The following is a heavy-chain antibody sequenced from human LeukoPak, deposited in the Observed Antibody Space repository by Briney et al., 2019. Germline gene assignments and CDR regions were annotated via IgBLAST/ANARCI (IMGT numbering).Heavy chain of an antibody. V-gene: IGHV4-59*11. Sequence: SETLSLTCSVSGDSITGHYLTWIRQPPGNGLEWIGYISHIGSTNYNPSLKSRVTISVDTSKNQFSLKLSSVTAADAAVYYCARAGYSYGTGYYFDYWGQGALVTVSS. CDR1: GDSITGHY. CDR2: ISHIGST. CDR3: ARAGYSYGTGYYFDY. J-gene: IGHJ4*02. D-gene: IGHD5-18*01.